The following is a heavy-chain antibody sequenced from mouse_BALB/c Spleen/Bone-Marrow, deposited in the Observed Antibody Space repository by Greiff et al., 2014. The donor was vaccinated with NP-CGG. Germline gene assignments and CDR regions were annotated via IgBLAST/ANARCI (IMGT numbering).Heavy chain of an antibody. CDR3: TKPSFYYGSSYWYFDV. CDR1: GFNIKDTF. V-gene: IGHV14-3*02. Sequence: EVQLQESGAELVKPGASVKLSCTASGFNIKDTFMHWVKQRPEQGLEWIGRIDPANGDTKYDPKFQGKATITADTSSNTAYLQLSSXXXXXTAVYYCTKPSFYYGSSYWYFDVWGAGTTVTVSS. J-gene: IGHJ1*01. CDR2: IDPANGDT. D-gene: IGHD1-1*01.